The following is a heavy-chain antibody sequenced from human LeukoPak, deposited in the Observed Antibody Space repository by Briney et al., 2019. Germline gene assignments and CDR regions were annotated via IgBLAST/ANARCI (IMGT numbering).Heavy chain of an antibody. D-gene: IGHD3-10*01. CDR2: IYYSGST. CDR1: GVPISSYY. V-gene: IGHV4-59*01. CDR3: ARGWFGEQSFLLSWFDP. J-gene: IGHJ5*02. Sequence: PSETLSLTCTVSGVPISSYYWSWIRQPPGKGLEWIGYIYYSGSTNYNPSLKSRVTISVDTSKNQFSLTLSSVTAADTAVYYCARGWFGEQSFLLSWFDPWGQGTLVTVSS.